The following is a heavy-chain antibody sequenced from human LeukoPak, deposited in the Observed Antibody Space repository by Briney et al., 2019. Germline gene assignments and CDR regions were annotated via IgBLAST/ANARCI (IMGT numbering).Heavy chain of an antibody. CDR3: ARQVTMVRGVISACFDY. D-gene: IGHD3-10*01. Sequence: PSETLSLTCTVSGGSISSSSYYWGWIRQPPGKGLEWIGSIYYSGSTYYNPSLKSRVTISVDTSKNQFSLKLSSVTAADTAVYYCARQVTMVRGVISACFDYWGQGTLVTASS. CDR1: GGSISSSSYY. J-gene: IGHJ4*02. V-gene: IGHV4-39*01. CDR2: IYYSGST.